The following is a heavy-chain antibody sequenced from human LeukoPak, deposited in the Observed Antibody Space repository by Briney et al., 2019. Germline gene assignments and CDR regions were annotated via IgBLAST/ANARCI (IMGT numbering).Heavy chain of an antibody. Sequence: GGSLRLSCEASGFTFSSYAMHWVRQAPGKGLEWVAVVSYDGSNEYYAESVEGRFSISRDNAKNSLYLQMNSLRAEDTAVYYCARVPRITGTTDLDYWGQGTLVTVSS. V-gene: IGHV3-30-3*01. J-gene: IGHJ4*02. CDR3: ARVPRITGTTDLDY. CDR1: GFTFSSYA. CDR2: VSYDGSNE. D-gene: IGHD1-7*01.